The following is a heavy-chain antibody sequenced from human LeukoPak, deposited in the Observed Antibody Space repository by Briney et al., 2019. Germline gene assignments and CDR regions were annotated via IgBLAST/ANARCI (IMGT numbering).Heavy chain of an antibody. Sequence: GGSLSLSCTASGFTVSSSYMSWVRQAPGKGLEWVSVIYSDGSTNYADSVKGRFTISRDNSKNTLHLQMYSLRAEDTALYYCARARVNVAAGIDYWGQGTLVTVSS. V-gene: IGHV3-66*01. CDR1: GFTVSSSY. CDR3: ARARVNVAAGIDY. CDR2: IYSDGST. D-gene: IGHD6-13*01. J-gene: IGHJ4*02.